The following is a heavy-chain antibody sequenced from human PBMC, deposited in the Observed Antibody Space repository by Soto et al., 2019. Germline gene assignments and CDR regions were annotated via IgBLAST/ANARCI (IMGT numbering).Heavy chain of an antibody. V-gene: IGHV4-39*01. CDR3: SRVGPDYDFWSGYYTGMPYYGMDV. CDR1: GHSINRSSSY. Sequence: SDTLSLTCTVSGHSINRSSSYWAWIRQPPGKGLDLIGCIYYSGSTYYNPSLKSRVTISVDTSKNQFSLKLSSVTAADTAVYYCSRVGPDYDFWSGYYTGMPYYGMDVWGQGTTVT. CDR2: IYYSGST. J-gene: IGHJ6*02. D-gene: IGHD3-3*01.